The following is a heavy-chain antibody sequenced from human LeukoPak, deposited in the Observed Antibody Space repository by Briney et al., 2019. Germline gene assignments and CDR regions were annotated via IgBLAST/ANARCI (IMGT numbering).Heavy chain of an antibody. CDR2: IYHSGST. D-gene: IGHD4-23*01. J-gene: IGHJ3*02. Sequence: SETLSLICTVSGYSISSGYYWGWIRQPPGKGLEWIGSIYHSGSTYYNPSLKSRVTISVDTSKNQFSLKLSSVTAADTAVYYCARDTVVTPYAFDIWGQGTMVTVSS. CDR3: ARDTVVTPYAFDI. V-gene: IGHV4-38-2*02. CDR1: GYSISSGYY.